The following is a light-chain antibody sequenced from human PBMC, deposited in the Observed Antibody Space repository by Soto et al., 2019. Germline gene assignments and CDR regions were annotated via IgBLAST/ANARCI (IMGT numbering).Light chain of an antibody. CDR2: DAS. CDR1: QSISSW. CDR3: QQYNSWWT. J-gene: IGKJ1*01. V-gene: IGKV1-5*01. Sequence: DIQMTQSPSTLSASVGDRVTITCRASQSISSWLAWYQQKPGKAPKVLIYDASSLESGVPSRFSGSGSGTEFSLTISSLQPDDFATYYCQQYNSWWTFGQGTKVDIK.